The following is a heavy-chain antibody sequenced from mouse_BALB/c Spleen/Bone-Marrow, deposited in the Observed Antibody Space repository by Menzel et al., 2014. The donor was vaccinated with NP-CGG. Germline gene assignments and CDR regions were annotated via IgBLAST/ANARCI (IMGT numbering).Heavy chain of an antibody. CDR2: IHPNSGNT. V-gene: IGHV1S130*01. Sequence: QGQLQQSGSVLVRPGASVKLSCKASGYTFTSSWMHWVKQRPGQGLEWIGEIHPNSGNTNDNEKFQGKATITADTSSNANYLQLSSLTSEDTAVYYCASYRYGWYFDVWGAGTTVTVSS. J-gene: IGHJ1*01. CDR1: GYTFTSSW. D-gene: IGHD2-14*01. CDR3: ASYRYGWYFDV.